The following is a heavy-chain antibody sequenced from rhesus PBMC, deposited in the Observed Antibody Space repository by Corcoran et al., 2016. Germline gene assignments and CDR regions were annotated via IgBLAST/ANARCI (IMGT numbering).Heavy chain of an antibody. CDR1: GLTFSYYD. V-gene: IGHV3S5*01. CDR3: AIRGSTSLFDY. D-gene: IGHD1-44*01. J-gene: IGHJ4*01. CDR2: ISNSGGST. Sequence: EVQLVESGGGLVQPGGSLRLSCAASGLTFSYYDINWVRQAPGKGLEWVSYISNSGGSTYYADSVQGRFTISRDNSKNTLSLQMNSLRAEDTAVYYCAIRGSTSLFDYWGQGVLVTVSS.